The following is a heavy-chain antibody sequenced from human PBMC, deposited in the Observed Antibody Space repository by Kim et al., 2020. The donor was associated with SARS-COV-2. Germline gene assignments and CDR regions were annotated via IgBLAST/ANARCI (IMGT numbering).Heavy chain of an antibody. CDR3: LRGPYYDTNWAGDDV. J-gene: IGHJ3*01. CDR2: ISSSSSTI. Sequence: GGSLRLSCAGSGFTFSRYAMNWVRQAPGKGLEWISYISSSSSTIYYADSVKGRFTISRDSAKNSLYLQMSSLRDEDTAVYYCLRGPYYDTNWAGDDVWG. CDR1: GFTFSRYA. V-gene: IGHV3-48*02. D-gene: IGHD3-16*01.